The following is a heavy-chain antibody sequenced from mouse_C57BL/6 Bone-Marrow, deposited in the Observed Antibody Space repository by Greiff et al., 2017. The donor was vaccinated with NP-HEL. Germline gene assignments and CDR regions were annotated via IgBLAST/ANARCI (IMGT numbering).Heavy chain of an antibody. CDR1: GYSFTGYF. Sequence: EVQLQQSGPELVKPGDSVKISCKASGYSFTGYFMNWVMQSHGKSLEWIGRINPYNGDTFYNQKFKGKATLTVDKSSSTAHMELRSLTSEDSAVYDCARYHYYGSSYLWYFDVWGTGTTVTVSS. D-gene: IGHD1-1*01. CDR2: INPYNGDT. CDR3: ARYHYYGSSYLWYFDV. J-gene: IGHJ1*03. V-gene: IGHV1-20*01.